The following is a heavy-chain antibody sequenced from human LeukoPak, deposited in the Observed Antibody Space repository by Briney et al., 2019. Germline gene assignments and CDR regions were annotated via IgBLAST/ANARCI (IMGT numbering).Heavy chain of an antibody. CDR2: ISSSGSTI. CDR3: AREPPSITMVRGVKDYYYGMDV. CDR1: GFTFSSYE. Sequence: GGSLRLSCAASGFTFSSYEMNCVRQAPGKGLEWVSYISSSGSTIYYADSVKGRFTISRDNAKNSLYLQMNSLRAEDTAVYYCAREPPSITMVRGVKDYYYGMDVWGQGTTVTVSS. V-gene: IGHV3-48*03. J-gene: IGHJ6*01. D-gene: IGHD3-10*01.